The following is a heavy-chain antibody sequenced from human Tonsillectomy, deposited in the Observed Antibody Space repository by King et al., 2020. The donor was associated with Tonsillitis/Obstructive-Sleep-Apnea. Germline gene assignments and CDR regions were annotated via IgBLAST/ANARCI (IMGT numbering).Heavy chain of an antibody. D-gene: IGHD5-24*01. CDR1: GGSISSYY. J-gene: IGHJ4*02. CDR2: IYYSGST. CDR3: ARLEMDTFDY. V-gene: IGHV4-59*08. Sequence: QLQESGPGLVKPSETLSLTCTVSGGSISSYYWSWIRQPPGKGLEWIGDIYYSGSTNYNPSLKSRVTISVDTSKKQFSLKLSSVTAADTAVYYCARLEMDTFDYWGQGTLVTVSS.